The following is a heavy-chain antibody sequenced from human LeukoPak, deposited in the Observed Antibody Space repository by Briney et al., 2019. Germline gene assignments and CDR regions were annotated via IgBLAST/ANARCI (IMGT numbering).Heavy chain of an antibody. CDR1: GYTFTDSY. Sequence: GASVKVSCKASGYTFTDSYIHWLRQAPGQGLEWMGWIKPDNGDTNYVQKFQGRVTMTSDTSISTAYLELTQLRSADAAVYYCARAVDSGSSWYDWFDPWGQGTLVTVSS. J-gene: IGHJ5*02. CDR2: IKPDNGDT. D-gene: IGHD6-13*01. V-gene: IGHV1-2*02. CDR3: ARAVDSGSSWYDWFDP.